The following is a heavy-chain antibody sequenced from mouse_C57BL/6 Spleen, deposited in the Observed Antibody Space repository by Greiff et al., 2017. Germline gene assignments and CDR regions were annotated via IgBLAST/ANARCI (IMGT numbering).Heavy chain of an antibody. Sequence: VQLQQPGAELVMPGASVKLSCKASGYTFTSYWMHWVKQRPGQGLEWIGEIDPSDSYTNYNQKFKGKSTLTVDKSSSTAYLQLSSLTSEDSAVYYCARCDGSSFAYWGQGTLVTVSA. CDR1: GYTFTSYW. V-gene: IGHV1-69*01. D-gene: IGHD1-1*01. CDR2: IDPSDSYT. CDR3: ARCDGSSFAY. J-gene: IGHJ3*01.